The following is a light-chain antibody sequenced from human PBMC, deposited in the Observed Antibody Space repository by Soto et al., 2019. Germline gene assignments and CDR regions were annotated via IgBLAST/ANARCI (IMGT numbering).Light chain of an antibody. CDR3: ATWDSSLSAVV. CDR2: NSD. V-gene: IGLV1-51*01. Sequence: QSVLTQPPSVSAAPGQRVTISCSGSSSNIGNNYVSWYQQFPGTAPKLLIFNSDKRLSGIPDRFSGSKSGTSATLGITGLQTGDEAAYYCATWDSSLSAVVFGGGTKLTVL. CDR1: SSNIGNNY. J-gene: IGLJ2*01.